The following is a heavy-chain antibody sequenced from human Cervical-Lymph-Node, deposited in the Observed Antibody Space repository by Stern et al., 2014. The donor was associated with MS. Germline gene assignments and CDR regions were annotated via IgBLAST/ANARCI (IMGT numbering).Heavy chain of an antibody. CDR1: GFSFSVYS. J-gene: IGHJ4*02. Sequence: EVQLVESGGGRVKPGDSLRLSCVASGFSFSVYSMTWVRQAPEKGLEWVASVSNGGGYTYYADSVSGRFTVSRDNAQNSLFLQMNNLRREDTAVYYCARLDTAGAIHKILEYWGQGVPVTVSS. CDR2: VSNGGGYT. D-gene: IGHD2-8*02. V-gene: IGHV3-21*06. CDR3: ARLDTAGAIHKILEY.